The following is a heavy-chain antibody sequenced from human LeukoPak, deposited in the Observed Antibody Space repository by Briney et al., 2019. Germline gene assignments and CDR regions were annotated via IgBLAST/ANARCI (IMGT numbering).Heavy chain of an antibody. V-gene: IGHV3-15*01. J-gene: IGHJ4*02. D-gene: IGHD3-22*01. CDR1: GFTFSSYS. CDR2: IKSKTDGGTT. CDR3: TTDLIYYDSSGYYIRAIRVDY. Sequence: PGGSLRLSCAASGFTFSSYSMNWVRQAPGKGLEWVGRIKSKTDGGTTDYAAPVKGRFTISRDDSKNTLYLQMNSLKTEDTAVYYCTTDLIYYDSSGYYIRAIRVDYWGQGTLVTVSS.